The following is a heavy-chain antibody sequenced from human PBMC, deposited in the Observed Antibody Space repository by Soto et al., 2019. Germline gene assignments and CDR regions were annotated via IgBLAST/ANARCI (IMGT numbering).Heavy chain of an antibody. CDR2: IIAIFGTA. CDR3: ARRALGSSATYYYYYGMDV. CDR1: GVTFSSYA. V-gene: IGHV1-69*01. D-gene: IGHD3-10*01. Sequence: QVQLVQSGAEVKKPGSSVKVSCKASGVTFSSYAISWVRQAPGQGLEWMGGIIAIFGTANYAQKVQGRVTITADESTSTAYMELSSLRSEDTAVYYCARRALGSSATYYYYYGMDVWGQGTPVTVSS. J-gene: IGHJ6*02.